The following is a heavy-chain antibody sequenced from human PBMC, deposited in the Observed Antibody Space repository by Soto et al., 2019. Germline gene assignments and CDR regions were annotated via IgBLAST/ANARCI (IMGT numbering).Heavy chain of an antibody. Sequence: EVQLVESGGGLVQPGGSLRLSCAASGFTFNTYWMSWVRQAPGQGLEWVANINDEGSGRYYVNSVKGRFTISRDNAVTSLYLQMNSLRVEDTAVYYCVRNGPDYGDYYDYWGQGTLVTVSS. CDR1: GFTFNTYW. D-gene: IGHD3-10*01. J-gene: IGHJ4*02. CDR2: INDEGSGR. CDR3: VRNGPDYGDYYDY. V-gene: IGHV3-7*01.